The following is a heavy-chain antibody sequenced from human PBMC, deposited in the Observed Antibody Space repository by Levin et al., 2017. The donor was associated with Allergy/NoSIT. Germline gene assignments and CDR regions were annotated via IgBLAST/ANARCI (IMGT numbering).Heavy chain of an antibody. V-gene: IGHV4-34*01. CDR1: GGSFNGYY. CDR3: ARGWRDSSGYYYFYGMDV. D-gene: IGHD3-22*01. J-gene: IGHJ6*02. Sequence: SQTLSLTCAVYGGSFNGYYWSWIRQTPGKGLEWIGEIHHSGSTNYNPSLKSRVTISEDTSKNQFSLKLTSVTAADTAVYYCARGWRDSSGYYYFYGMDVWGQGTTVSVSS. CDR2: IHHSGST.